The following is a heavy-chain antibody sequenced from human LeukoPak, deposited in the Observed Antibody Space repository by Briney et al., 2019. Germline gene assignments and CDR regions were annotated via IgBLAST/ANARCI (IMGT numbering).Heavy chain of an antibody. V-gene: IGHV3-23*01. Sequence: GGSLRLSCAASGFTFSSYAMSWVRQAPGKGLEWVSAISGSGGSTYYADSVKGRFTISRDNSKNTLYLQMNSLRAEDTAVYYCAKDRPYCSSTSCYVMGWHARTQTHYYYYGMDVWGKGTTVTVSS. J-gene: IGHJ6*04. CDR3: AKDRPYCSSTSCYVMGWHARTQTHYYYYGMDV. D-gene: IGHD2-2*01. CDR1: GFTFSSYA. CDR2: ISGSGGST.